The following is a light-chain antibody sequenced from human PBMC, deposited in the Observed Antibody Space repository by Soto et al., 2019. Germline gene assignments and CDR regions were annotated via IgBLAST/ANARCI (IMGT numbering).Light chain of an antibody. CDR1: QGISSY. CDR2: AAS. Sequence: DIQLTQSPSFLSASVGDRVTITCRASQGISSYLAWYQQKPGNAPKLLIYAASTLQSGVPSRFSGSGSGTEFTLTSSRLQPEDFATYYCQQLNSYPITFGQGTRLEIK. CDR3: QQLNSYPIT. J-gene: IGKJ5*01. V-gene: IGKV1-9*01.